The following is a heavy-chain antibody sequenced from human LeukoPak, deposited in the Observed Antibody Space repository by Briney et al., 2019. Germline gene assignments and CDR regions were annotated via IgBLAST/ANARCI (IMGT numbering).Heavy chain of an antibody. V-gene: IGHV1-8*01. Sequence: ASVTVSCKASGYTFTSYDINWVRQATGQGLEWMGWMNPNSGNTGYAQKFQGRVTMTRNTSISTAYMELSSLRSEDTAVYYCATVSSSSWYYFDYWGQGTLVTVSS. J-gene: IGHJ4*02. CDR3: ATVSSSSWYYFDY. CDR1: GYTFTSYD. CDR2: MNPNSGNT. D-gene: IGHD6-13*01.